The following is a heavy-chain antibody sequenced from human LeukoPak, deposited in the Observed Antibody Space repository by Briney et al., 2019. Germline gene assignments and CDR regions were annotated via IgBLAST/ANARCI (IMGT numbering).Heavy chain of an antibody. D-gene: IGHD3-22*01. CDR3: ARDSLTMIVGRQKRGLDY. V-gene: IGHV3-30*02. J-gene: IGHJ4*02. CDR1: KFTFNKYG. CDR2: IRYDGSNK. Sequence: GGSLRLSCATSKFTFNKYGMHWVRQAPGKGLEWVAFIRYDGSNKYYADSVKGRFTISRDNAKNSLYLQMNSLRAEDTAVYYCARDSLTMIVGRQKRGLDYWGQGTLVTVSS.